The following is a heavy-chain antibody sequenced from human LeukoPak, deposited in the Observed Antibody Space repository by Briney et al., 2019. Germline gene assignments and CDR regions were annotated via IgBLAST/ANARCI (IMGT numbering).Heavy chain of an antibody. CDR3: AKERDTAMVTIDY. CDR2: IRYDGSNK. D-gene: IGHD5-18*01. J-gene: IGHJ4*02. Sequence: GGSLRLSCAASGFTFSSYGMHWVRQAPGKGLEGGAFIRYDGSNKYYADSVKGRFTISRDNAKNTLYLQMNSLRAEDTAVYYCAKERDTAMVTIDYWGQGTLVTVSS. V-gene: IGHV3-30*02. CDR1: GFTFSSYG.